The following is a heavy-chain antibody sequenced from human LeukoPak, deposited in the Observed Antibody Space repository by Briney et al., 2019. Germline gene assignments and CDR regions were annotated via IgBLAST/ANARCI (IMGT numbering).Heavy chain of an antibody. J-gene: IGHJ3*02. CDR2: IYYSGST. Sequence: PSETLSLTCTASGGSISSYYWSWIRQPPGKGLEWIGYIYYSGSTNYNPSLKSRVTISVDTSKNQFSLKLSSVTAADTAVYYCARVSGYYYVNDAFDIRGQGTMVTVSS. CDR3: ARVSGYYYVNDAFDI. V-gene: IGHV4-59*01. CDR1: GGSISSYY. D-gene: IGHD3-22*01.